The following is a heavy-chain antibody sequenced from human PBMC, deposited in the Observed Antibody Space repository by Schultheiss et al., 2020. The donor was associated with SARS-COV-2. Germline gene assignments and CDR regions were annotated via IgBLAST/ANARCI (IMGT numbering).Heavy chain of an antibody. CDR2: IYYSGST. J-gene: IGHJ4*02. Sequence: SQTLSLTCTVSGGSISSYYWSWIRQPPGKGLEWIGSIYYSGSTYYNPSLKSRVTISVDTSKNQFSLNLKSVTAADTAVYYCAREWHYYDGSAGIDYWGQGIQVTVSS. D-gene: IGHD3-22*01. V-gene: IGHV4-59*01. CDR1: GGSISSYY. CDR3: AREWHYYDGSAGIDY.